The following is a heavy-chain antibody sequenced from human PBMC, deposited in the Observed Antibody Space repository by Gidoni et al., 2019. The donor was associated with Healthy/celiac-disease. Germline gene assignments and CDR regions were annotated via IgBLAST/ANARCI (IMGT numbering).Heavy chain of an antibody. J-gene: IGHJ4*02. CDR3: AILSRWLQPAGDFDY. Sequence: QVQLQESGPGLVKPSETLSLTCTVPGGPISSYYWSWIRQPPGKGLEWIGYIYYSGSTNYNPSLKSRVTISVDTSKNQFSLKLSSVTAADTAVYYCAILSRWLQPAGDFDYWGQGTLVTVSS. CDR1: GGPISSYY. V-gene: IGHV4-59*08. D-gene: IGHD5-12*01. CDR2: IYYSGST.